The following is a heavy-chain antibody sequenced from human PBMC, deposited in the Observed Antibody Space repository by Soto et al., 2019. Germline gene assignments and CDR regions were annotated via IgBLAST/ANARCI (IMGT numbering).Heavy chain of an antibody. V-gene: IGHV5-51*01. Sequence: GESLKISCKGSGYSFTSYWIGWVRQMPGQGLERMGIIYPGDSDTRYSPPFQGQVTISADKSISTAYLGWSSLKASDTAMYYCARIPGNSPPHFDYWGQGTLVTVSS. J-gene: IGHJ4*02. CDR2: IYPGDSDT. CDR1: GYSFTSYW. CDR3: ARIPGNSPPHFDY. D-gene: IGHD2-21*01.